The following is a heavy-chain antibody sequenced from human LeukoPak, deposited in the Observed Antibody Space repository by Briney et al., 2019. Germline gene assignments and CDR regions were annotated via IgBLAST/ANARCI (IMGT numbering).Heavy chain of an antibody. J-gene: IGHJ5*02. CDR1: GFNFSLTW. D-gene: IGHD2-8*02. Sequence: GESLKIACQASGFNFSLTWFACVRQMPGKGLERMGIVYPGDSDTRYSPPFEGQITISADRSTDTAFLQWSGLKASDTDMYYCARLFTYTGGYHWIDPWGQGTQVIVAS. V-gene: IGHV5-51*01. CDR2: VYPGDSDT. CDR3: ARLFTYTGGYHWIDP.